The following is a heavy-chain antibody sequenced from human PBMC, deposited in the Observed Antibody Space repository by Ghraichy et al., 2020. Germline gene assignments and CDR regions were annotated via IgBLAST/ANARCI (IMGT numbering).Heavy chain of an antibody. D-gene: IGHD3-22*01. CDR1: GFTFSRHG. CDR3: AKERDTSGYYSFRGDYYGMDV. Sequence: GSLRLSCAASGFTFSRHGMHWVRQAPGKGLEWVAVTSYDGSNKYYADSVKGRFTISRDNSKNTLYLQMNSLRAEDTAVYYCAKERDTSGYYSFRGDYYGMDVWGQGTTVTVSS. CDR2: TSYDGSNK. J-gene: IGHJ6*02. V-gene: IGHV3-30*18.